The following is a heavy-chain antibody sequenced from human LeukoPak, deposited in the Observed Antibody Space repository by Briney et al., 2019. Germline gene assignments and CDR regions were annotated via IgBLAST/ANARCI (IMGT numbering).Heavy chain of an antibody. J-gene: IGHJ4*02. V-gene: IGHV4-59*01. CDR1: WVSLSLYY. CDR2: IYYSGST. Sequence: PSETLSLTCTVSWVSLSLYYWTWIRQPPGKGLEYIGYIYYSGSTNYNPSLKSRVTISVDSSNHEFSLKLSSVIYSDATVYYCARGSRYGDFVNYFDFWGQGALVTVSS. D-gene: IGHD4-17*01. CDR3: ARGSRYGDFVNYFDF.